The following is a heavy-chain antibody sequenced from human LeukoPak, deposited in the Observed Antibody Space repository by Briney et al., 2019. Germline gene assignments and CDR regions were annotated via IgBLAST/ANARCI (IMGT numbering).Heavy chain of an antibody. CDR1: GFTFDDYA. D-gene: IGHD7-27*01. Sequence: GRSLRLSCAASGFTFDDYAMHWVRQAPGKGLEWVSGISWNSGSIGYADSVKGRFTISRDNAKNSLYLQMNSLRAEDMALYYCAKDRTGRWGSGCFDLWGRGTLVTVSS. J-gene: IGHJ2*01. CDR3: AKDRTGRWGSGCFDL. V-gene: IGHV3-9*03. CDR2: ISWNSGSI.